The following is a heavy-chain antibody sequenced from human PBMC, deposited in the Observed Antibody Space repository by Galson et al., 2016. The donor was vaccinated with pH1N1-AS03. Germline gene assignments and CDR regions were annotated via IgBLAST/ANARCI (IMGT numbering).Heavy chain of an antibody. CDR2: ISTIGLT. Sequence: TLSLTCTVSGDSINSGDYHWSWIRQPAGKGLEWIGRISTIGLTNYKASLRGRVTMSIDTSKSQFSLKLTSVTAADTAVYYCARLEVAGTWGDYWGQGTLVTVSS. V-gene: IGHV4-61*02. J-gene: IGHJ4*02. CDR3: ARLEVAGTWGDY. D-gene: IGHD6-19*01. CDR1: GDSINSGDYH.